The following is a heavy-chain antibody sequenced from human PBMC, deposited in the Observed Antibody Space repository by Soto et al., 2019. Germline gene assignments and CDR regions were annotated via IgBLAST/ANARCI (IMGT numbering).Heavy chain of an antibody. D-gene: IGHD5-12*01. Sequence: GGSLRLSCAASGFTFSSYAMSWIRQAPGKGLEWVSAISGSGGSTYYADSVKGRFTISRDNSKNTLYLQMNSLRAEDTAVYYCAKDVDIVATMDWFDPWGQGTLVTVSS. CDR1: GFTFSSYA. CDR2: ISGSGGST. J-gene: IGHJ5*02. V-gene: IGHV3-23*01. CDR3: AKDVDIVATMDWFDP.